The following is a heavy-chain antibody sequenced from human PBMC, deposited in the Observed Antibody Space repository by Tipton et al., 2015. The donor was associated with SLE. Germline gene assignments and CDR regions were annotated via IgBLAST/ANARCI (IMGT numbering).Heavy chain of an antibody. CDR2: ISYSGST. CDR1: GGSISSHY. D-gene: IGHD2-2*01. CDR3: ARDWGYCSSTSCLDAFDI. V-gene: IGHV4-59*11. Sequence: TLSLTCTVSGGSISSHYWSWIRQPPGKGLEWIGYISYSGSTNYNPSLKSRVTISVDTSKNQFSLKLSSVTAADTAVYYCARDWGYCSSTSCLDAFDIWGQGTMVTVSS. J-gene: IGHJ3*02.